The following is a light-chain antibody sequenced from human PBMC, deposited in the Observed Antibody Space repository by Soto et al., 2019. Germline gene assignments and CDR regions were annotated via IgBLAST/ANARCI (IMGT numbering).Light chain of an antibody. J-gene: IGKJ5*01. CDR1: QGISSA. CDR2: DAS. V-gene: IGKV1-13*02. CDR3: QQLNSYPFT. Sequence: AIHLTQSPSSLYASVGDRVTITCRASQGISSALAWYQHKPGRPPRVLIYDASSLQSGVPSRFSGSESGTECTLTISSLQPEDSATYYCQQLNSYPFTFGQGTRLEIK.